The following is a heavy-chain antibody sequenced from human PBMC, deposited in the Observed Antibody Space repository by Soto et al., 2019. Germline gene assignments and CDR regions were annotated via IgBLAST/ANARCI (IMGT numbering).Heavy chain of an antibody. CDR1: GYTFTSYY. CDR2: INPSGGGT. V-gene: IGHV1-46*01. Sequence: ASVKVSCKASGYTFTSYYMHWVRQAPGQGLEWMGIINPSGGGTSYAQKFQGRVTMTRDTSTSTVYMELSSLRSEDTAVYYCARVPVTGYYYYGMDVWGQGTTVTVSS. J-gene: IGHJ6*02. D-gene: IGHD5-18*01. CDR3: ARVPVTGYYYYGMDV.